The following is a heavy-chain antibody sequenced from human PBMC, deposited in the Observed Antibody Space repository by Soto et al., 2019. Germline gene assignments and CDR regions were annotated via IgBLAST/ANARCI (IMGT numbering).Heavy chain of an antibody. Sequence: QLQLQESGPGLVKPSETLSLTCTVSGGSISSSSYYWGWIRQPPGKGLEWIGSIYYSGSTYYNPSLKSRVTISVDTSNNQFSLKLSSVTAADTAVYYCARQIDELLNYYFDYWGQGTLVTVSS. CDR1: GGSISSSSYY. D-gene: IGHD2-15*01. CDR2: IYYSGST. CDR3: ARQIDELLNYYFDY. J-gene: IGHJ4*02. V-gene: IGHV4-39*01.